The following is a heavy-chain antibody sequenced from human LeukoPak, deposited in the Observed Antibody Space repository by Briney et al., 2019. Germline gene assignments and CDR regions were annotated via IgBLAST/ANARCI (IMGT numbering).Heavy chain of an antibody. CDR1: GFTFYDYA. V-gene: IGHV3-43*02. CDR2: ISGDGGST. J-gene: IGHJ4*02. D-gene: IGHD3-22*01. CDR3: AKGSRDYYDSSGYYPGGY. Sequence: GGSLRLSCAASGFTFYDYAMHWVRQAPGKGLEWVSLISGDGGSTYYADSVKGRFTISRDNSKNSLYLQMNSLRTEDTALYYCAKGSRDYYDSSGYYPGGYWGQGTLATVSS.